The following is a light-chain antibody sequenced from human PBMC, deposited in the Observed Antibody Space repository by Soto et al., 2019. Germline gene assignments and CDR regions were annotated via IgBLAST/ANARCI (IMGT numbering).Light chain of an antibody. CDR1: QRVSSSY. J-gene: IGKJ2*01. CDR3: QQYGSSPPRYT. V-gene: IGKV3-20*01. CDR2: GAS. Sequence: EVVLTQYPGTLSLSPGERATLSCRAGQRVSSSYLAWYQQKPGQAPRLLIYGASSRATGIPDRFSGSGSGTDFILTISRLEPEDFAVDYCQQYGSSPPRYTFGQGTKLEIK.